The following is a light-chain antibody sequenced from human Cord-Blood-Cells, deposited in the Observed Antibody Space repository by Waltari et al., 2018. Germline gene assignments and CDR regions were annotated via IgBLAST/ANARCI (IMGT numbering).Light chain of an antibody. CDR3: HQYNSYPIT. CDR2: DAS. J-gene: IGKJ5*01. Sequence: DIQMTQSPSTLSASVGDRVTITCRASQSISSWLAWYQQKPGKAPKLLIYDASSLESEVPSRFSGSGSGTEFTLTISSLQPDDFATYYCHQYNSYPITFGQGTRLEIK. CDR1: QSISSW. V-gene: IGKV1-5*01.